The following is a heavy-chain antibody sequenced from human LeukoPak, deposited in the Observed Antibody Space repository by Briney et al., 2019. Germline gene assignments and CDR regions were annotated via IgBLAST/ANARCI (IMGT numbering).Heavy chain of an antibody. D-gene: IGHD5-24*01. Sequence: SETLSHTCTVSGGSISGSYWSWIRQPPGQGLESIGYIYDSGSNNKNPSLRSRVTLSVDTSKNQFSLKLTSVTAADTAVYFCARQPHYGYNSRLEYWGQGILVTVSS. CDR1: GGSISGSY. J-gene: IGHJ4*02. CDR3: ARQPHYGYNSRLEY. V-gene: IGHV4-59*08. CDR2: IYDSGSN.